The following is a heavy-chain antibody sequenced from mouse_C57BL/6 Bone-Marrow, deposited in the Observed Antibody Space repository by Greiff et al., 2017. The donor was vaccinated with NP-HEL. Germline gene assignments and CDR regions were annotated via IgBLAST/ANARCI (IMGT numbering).Heavy chain of an antibody. CDR3: ARRGTTVVADFDV. D-gene: IGHD1-1*01. CDR1: GYTFTSYT. J-gene: IGHJ1*03. CDR2: INPSSGYT. V-gene: IGHV1-4*01. Sequence: QVQLQQSGAELARPGASVKMSYKASGYTFTSYTMHWVKQRPGQGLEWIGYINPSSGYTKYNQKFKDKATLTADKSSSTAYMQLSSLTSEDSAVYYCARRGTTVVADFDVWGTGTTVTVSS.